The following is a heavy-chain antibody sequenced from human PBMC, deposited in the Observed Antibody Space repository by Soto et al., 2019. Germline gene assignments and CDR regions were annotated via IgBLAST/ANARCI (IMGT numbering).Heavy chain of an antibody. D-gene: IGHD6-19*01. V-gene: IGHV4-39*01. CDR1: GGSISSSSYF. Sequence: QLQLQESGPGLVKPSETLFLTCTVSGGSISSSSYFWGWIRQPPGKGLEWIGSVSYNVRTYYNPSLKSRLTMSVDTSKNQFFLKLTSVTAADTAVYYCARQAVDEGYSSGWYFASWGQGTLVTVSS. J-gene: IGHJ4*02. CDR3: ARQAVDEGYSSGWYFAS. CDR2: VSYNVRT.